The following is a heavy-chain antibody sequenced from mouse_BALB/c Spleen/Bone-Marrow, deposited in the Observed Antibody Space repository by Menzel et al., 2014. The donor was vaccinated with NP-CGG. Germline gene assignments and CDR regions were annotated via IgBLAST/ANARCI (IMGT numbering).Heavy chain of an antibody. D-gene: IGHD2-1*01. CDR3: ARGNPLYAMDY. J-gene: IGHJ4*01. CDR1: GYTFTSYW. V-gene: IGHV1-7*01. Sequence: QVQLQQSGAELAKPGASVKMSCKASGYTFTSYWVHWVQKRPGQGLEWIGYINPSTGYTDYNQKFNDKATLTADKSSSTAYMQLSSLTSKDSAVYYCARGNPLYAMDYWGQGTSVTVSS. CDR2: INPSTGYT.